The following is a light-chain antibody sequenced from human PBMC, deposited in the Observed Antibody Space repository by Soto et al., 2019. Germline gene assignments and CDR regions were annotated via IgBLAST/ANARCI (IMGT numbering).Light chain of an antibody. V-gene: IGKV3-15*01. J-gene: IGKJ5*01. CDR3: QQYSNWPPIT. Sequence: DIVMTQSPATVSVSPGERATLSCRATPSVGSSLAWYQQKPGQAPRLLIYGASTRASGIPARFGGSGSWTEFTLTISSLQSEDFALYYCQQYSNWPPITFGQGTRLEI. CDR2: GAS. CDR1: PSVGSS.